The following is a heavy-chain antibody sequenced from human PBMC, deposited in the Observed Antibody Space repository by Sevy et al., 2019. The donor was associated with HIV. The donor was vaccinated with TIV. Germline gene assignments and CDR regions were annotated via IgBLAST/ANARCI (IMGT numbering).Heavy chain of an antibody. CDR1: GFTFSSYS. CDR2: ISSSSSYI. V-gene: IGHV3-21*01. Sequence: GGSLRLSCAACGFTFSSYSMNWVRQAPGKGLEWVSSISSSSSYIYYADSGKGRLTISRDNAKNPLYLQMNSLRAEDTAVYYCARAIAARPRGLDYWGQGTLVTVSS. CDR3: ARAIAARPRGLDY. D-gene: IGHD6-6*01. J-gene: IGHJ4*02.